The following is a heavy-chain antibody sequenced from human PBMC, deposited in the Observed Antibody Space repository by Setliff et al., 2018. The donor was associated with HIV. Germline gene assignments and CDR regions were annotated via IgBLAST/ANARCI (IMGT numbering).Heavy chain of an antibody. CDR3: ARSYNGVSYT. Sequence: SETLSLTCAVYGGSFSAYYWTWIRQPPGKGLEWIGEISHGGSTSYNPSLKSRVTISIDTSKKQFSLGLRSVTGADTAVYYCARSYNGVSYTWGQGVLVTVS. CDR1: GGSFSAYY. CDR2: ISHGGST. V-gene: IGHV4-34*01. D-gene: IGHD2-8*01. J-gene: IGHJ5*02.